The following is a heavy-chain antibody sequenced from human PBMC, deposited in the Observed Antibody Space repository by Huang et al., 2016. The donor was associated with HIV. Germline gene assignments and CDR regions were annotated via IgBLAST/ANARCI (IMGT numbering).Heavy chain of an antibody. V-gene: IGHV1-69*13. J-gene: IGHJ4*02. CDR3: ARGQLGSYGDYDVLY. Sequence: QVQLVQSGAEVKTPGSSVKVSCKASGGTFSKYAISWVRQAPGQGLEWMGGSSPIVGTPNYARKFQGRVTITADDSTSTTYVEVSSLRSEDTALYYCARGQLGSYGDYDVLYWGQGTLVTVSS. CDR1: GGTFSKYA. CDR2: SSPIVGTP. D-gene: IGHD4-17*01.